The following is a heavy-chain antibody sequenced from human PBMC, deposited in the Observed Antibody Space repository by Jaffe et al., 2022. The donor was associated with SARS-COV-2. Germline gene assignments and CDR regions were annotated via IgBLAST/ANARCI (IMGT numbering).Heavy chain of an antibody. J-gene: IGHJ4*02. V-gene: IGHV3-30*18. CDR1: GFTFSSYG. CDR2: ISYDGSNK. D-gene: IGHD3-16*01. Sequence: QVQLVESGGGVVQPGRSLRLSCAASGFTFSSYGMHWVRQAPGKGLEWVAVISYDGSNKYYADSVKGRFTISRDNSKNTLYLQMNSLRAEDTAVYYCAKVPQYDLDYWGQGTLVTVSS. CDR3: AKVPQYDLDY.